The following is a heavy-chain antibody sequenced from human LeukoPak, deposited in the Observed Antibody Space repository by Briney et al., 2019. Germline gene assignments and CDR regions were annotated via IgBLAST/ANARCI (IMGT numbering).Heavy chain of an antibody. Sequence: PSETLSLTCTVSGGSISNYFWSWIRQPPGKGLECIGYIYYSDSTNYNPSLKSRVTVSVDTSKNQFSLKLSSVTAADTAVYYCARFPGSAEYRHYYYMDVWGKGTTVTVSS. CDR2: IYYSDST. V-gene: IGHV4-59*01. D-gene: IGHD2-15*01. CDR3: ARFPGSAEYRHYYYMDV. J-gene: IGHJ6*03. CDR1: GGSISNYF.